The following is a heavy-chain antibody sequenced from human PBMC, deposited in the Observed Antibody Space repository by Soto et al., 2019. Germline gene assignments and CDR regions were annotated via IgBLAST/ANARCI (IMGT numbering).Heavy chain of an antibody. J-gene: IGHJ4*02. CDR1: GGSFSGYY. CDR2: INHSGST. V-gene: IGHV4-34*01. CDR3: AAWSFRMYYFDY. D-gene: IGHD2-8*02. Sequence: PSETLSLTCAVYGGSFSGYYWSWIRQPPGKGLEWIGEINHSGSTNYNPSLKSRVIISVDTSKNQFSLKLSSVTAADTAVYYCAAWSFRMYYFDYWGQGTLVTVSS.